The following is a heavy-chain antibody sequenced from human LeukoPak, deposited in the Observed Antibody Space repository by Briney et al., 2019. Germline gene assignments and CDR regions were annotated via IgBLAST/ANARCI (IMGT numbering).Heavy chain of an antibody. CDR2: IYHSAST. J-gene: IGHJ4*02. CDR1: GGSIRSNY. V-gene: IGHV4-59*08. D-gene: IGHD3-22*01. Sequence: SETQSLTCTVFGGSIRSNYWSWIRQPPGKGLEWIGYIYHSASTNYNPSLKSRVTFSIDTSRNQFSLKLSSVTAADTAMYFCARHYYDTSGFPPYYFDQWGQGTLVTVSS. CDR3: ARHYYDTSGFPPYYFDQ.